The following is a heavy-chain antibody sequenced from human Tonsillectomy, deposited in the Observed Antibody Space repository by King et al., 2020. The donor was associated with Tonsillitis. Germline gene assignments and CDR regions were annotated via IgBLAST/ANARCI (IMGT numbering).Heavy chain of an antibody. D-gene: IGHD6-6*01. CDR3: ARWAARPFFDY. V-gene: IGHV3-48*03. Sequence: QLVQSGGGLVHPGGSLRLSCAASGFTFSSYEMNWVRQAPGEGLEWVSYMSSSCSIIYYADSVKGRFTISRDNAKNSLYLQMNSLRAEDTAVYYCARWAARPFFDYWGQGTLVTVSS. CDR2: MSSSCSII. J-gene: IGHJ4*02. CDR1: GFTFSSYE.